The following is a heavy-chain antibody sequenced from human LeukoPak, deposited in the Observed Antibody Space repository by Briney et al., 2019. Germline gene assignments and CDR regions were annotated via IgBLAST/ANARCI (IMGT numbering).Heavy chain of an antibody. Sequence: GGSLRLSCAASGFTFSSYGMHWVRQAPGKGLEWVAAISYDGRNKEYVDSVKGRFTISRDNSKNTLYLQMNSLRAEDTAVYNCAKDRGYSHGFDYWGQGTLVTVSS. V-gene: IGHV3-30*18. CDR1: GFTFSSYG. D-gene: IGHD5-18*01. CDR3: AKDRGYSHGFDY. J-gene: IGHJ4*02. CDR2: ISYDGRNK.